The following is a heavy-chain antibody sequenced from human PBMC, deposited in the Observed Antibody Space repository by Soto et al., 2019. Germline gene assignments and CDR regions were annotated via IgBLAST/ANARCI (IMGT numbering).Heavy chain of an antibody. D-gene: IGHD4-17*01. Sequence: SETLSLTCTVSGGSISSYYWSWIRQPPGKGLEWIGYIYYSGSTYYNPSLKSRVTISVDTSQNQFSLRLSSVTAADTALYYCARGDYEGSGAFDIWGQGTMVTVSS. CDR1: GGSISSYY. J-gene: IGHJ3*02. V-gene: IGHV4-59*04. CDR2: IYYSGST. CDR3: ARGDYEGSGAFDI.